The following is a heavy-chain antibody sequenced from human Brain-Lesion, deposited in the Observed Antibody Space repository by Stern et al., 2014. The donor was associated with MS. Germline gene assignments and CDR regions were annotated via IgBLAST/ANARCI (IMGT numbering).Heavy chain of an antibody. CDR3: ARHDGWLPHY. CDR1: GGSISRSTYY. D-gene: IGHD5-12*01. CDR2: IYYSGTT. Sequence: VHLVESGPGLVKPSETLSLTCSVSGGSISRSTYYWGWIRQPPGKGLEWIGSIYYSGTTYYNPSLKSRVTIAPSPNQVSLRLTSVTAADTAVYYCARHDGWLPHYWSQGTLVTVSS. J-gene: IGHJ4*02. V-gene: IGHV4-39*01.